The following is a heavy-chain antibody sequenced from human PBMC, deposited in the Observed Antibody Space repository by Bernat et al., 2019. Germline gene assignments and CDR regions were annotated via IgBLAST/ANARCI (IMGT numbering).Heavy chain of an antibody. V-gene: IGHV1-69*01. J-gene: IGHJ4*02. D-gene: IGHD2-2*01. CDR2: IIPIFGTA. CDR1: GYTFTSYA. Sequence: QVQLVQSGAEVKKPGASVKVSCKASGYTFTSYAISWVRQAPGQGLEWMGGIIPIFGTANYAQKFQGRVTITADESTSTAYMELSSLRSEDTAVYYCARGACSSTSCSKRFDYWGQGTLVTVSS. CDR3: ARGACSSTSCSKRFDY.